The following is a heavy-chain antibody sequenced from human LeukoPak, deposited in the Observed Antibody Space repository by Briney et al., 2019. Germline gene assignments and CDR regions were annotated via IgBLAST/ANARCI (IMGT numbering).Heavy chain of an antibody. Sequence: PSETLSLSCTVSGGSISSGSYYWSWIRQPAGKGLEWIGRIYTSGSTNYNPSLKSRVTISVDTSKNQFSLKLSSVTAADTAVYYCARGDGFDWSLDYWGQGTLVTVSS. J-gene: IGHJ4*02. D-gene: IGHD3-9*01. CDR3: ARGDGFDWSLDY. CDR1: GGSISSGSYY. V-gene: IGHV4-61*02. CDR2: IYTSGST.